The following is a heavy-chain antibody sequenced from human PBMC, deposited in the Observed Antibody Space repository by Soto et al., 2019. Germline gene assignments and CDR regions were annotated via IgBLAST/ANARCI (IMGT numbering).Heavy chain of an antibody. D-gene: IGHD3-22*01. V-gene: IGHV1-69*13. J-gene: IGHJ3*02. CDR2: ITPIYGPA. CDR3: ARASPNESGGYPTDAFDI. Sequence: ASVKVSCKASGGTFSNYAISWLRQAPGQGLEWMGGITPIYGPANYAQKFQGRVTITADESTTTAYMDLSSLRSEDTAVYYCARASPNESGGYPTDAFDIWGQGTLVTVSS. CDR1: GGTFSNYA.